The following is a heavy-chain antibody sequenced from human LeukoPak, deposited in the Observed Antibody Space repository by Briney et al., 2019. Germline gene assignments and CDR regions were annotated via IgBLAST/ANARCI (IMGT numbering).Heavy chain of an antibody. D-gene: IGHD6-13*01. CDR2: IYHSGST. CDR1: GGSISSSSYY. V-gene: IGHV4-39*07. Sequence: PSETLSLTCTVSGGSISSSSYYWGWIRQPPGKGLEWIGSIYHSGSTYYNPSLKSRVTISVDTSKNQFSLKLSSVTAADTAVYYCARLKRGIGAAGTSLRGWFDPWGQGTLVTVSS. CDR3: ARLKRGIGAAGTSLRGWFDP. J-gene: IGHJ5*02.